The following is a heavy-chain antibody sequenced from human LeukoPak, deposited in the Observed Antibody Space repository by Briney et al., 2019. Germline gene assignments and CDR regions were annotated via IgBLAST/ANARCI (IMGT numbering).Heavy chain of an antibody. J-gene: IGHJ4*02. CDR1: RYSISSWYY. V-gene: IGHV4-38-2*02. CDR2: NYHSGST. CDR3: EREVVGDVAGTFADN. D-gene: IGHD1-26*01. Sequence: SETLSLTCAVSRYSISSWYYRGWVRQTPEKGPGVVGRNYHSGSTYYHPALQSRVTISVGTSQDHVSLELRRFAPADTAVCYCEREVVGDVAGTFADNWGQGTLVTVSS.